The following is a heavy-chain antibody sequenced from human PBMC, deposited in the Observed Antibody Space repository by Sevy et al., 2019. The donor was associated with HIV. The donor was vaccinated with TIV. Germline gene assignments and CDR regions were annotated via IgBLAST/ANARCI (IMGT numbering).Heavy chain of an antibody. CDR2: TSAYNGNT. V-gene: IGHV1-18*01. Sequence: ASVKVSCKASGYTFTRYGITWVRQAPGQGLEWMGWTSAYNGNTNYAQKVQGRVTMTTDMSTSTAYMELRSLKSDDTAMYYCARDRNNYDSSGYPKGMDVWGQGTTVTVPS. CDR3: ARDRNNYDSSGYPKGMDV. D-gene: IGHD3-22*01. CDR1: GYTFTRYG. J-gene: IGHJ6*02.